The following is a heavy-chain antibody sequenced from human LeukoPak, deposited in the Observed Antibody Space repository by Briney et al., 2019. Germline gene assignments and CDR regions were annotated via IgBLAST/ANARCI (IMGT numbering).Heavy chain of an antibody. CDR1: GYTFTGYY. CDR2: INPNSGGT. CDR3: EAIVGALEFDY. J-gene: IGHJ4*02. D-gene: IGHD1-26*01. Sequence: GASVKVSCKASGYTFTGYYMHWVRQAPGQGLEWRGRINPNSGGTNYSQKFQGRVTMTRATSISTASMELSRLRSDDAAVYYCEAIVGALEFDYWGQGTLVTVSS. V-gene: IGHV1-2*06.